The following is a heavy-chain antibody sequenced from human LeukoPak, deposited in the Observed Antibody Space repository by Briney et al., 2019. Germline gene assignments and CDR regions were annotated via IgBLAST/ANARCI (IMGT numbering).Heavy chain of an antibody. J-gene: IGHJ6*03. V-gene: IGHV3-21*04. CDR2: ITSSGTHI. D-gene: IGHD4-17*01. CDR3: ARGATTVTSYYYYYYMDV. CDR1: GFTFSSFN. Sequence: GGSLRLSCAASGFTFSSFNMNWVRQAPGKAMEWVSSITSSGTHIFYADSVRGRFTISRDNAKNSLYLQMNSLRAEDTAVYYCARGATTVTSYYYYYYMDVWGKGTTVTISS.